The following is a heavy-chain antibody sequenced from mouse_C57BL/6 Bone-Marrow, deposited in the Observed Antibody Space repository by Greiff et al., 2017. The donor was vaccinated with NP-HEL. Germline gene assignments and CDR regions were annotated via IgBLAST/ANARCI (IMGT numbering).Heavy chain of an antibody. CDR1: GFSLTSYG. V-gene: IGHV2-6-1*01. CDR3: ARHCYGSSYGYAMDY. J-gene: IGHJ4*01. D-gene: IGHD1-1*01. Sequence: VQLQESGPGLVAPSQSLSITCTVSGFSLTSYGVHWVRQPPGKGLEWLVVIWSDGSTTYNSALKSRLSISKDNSKSQVFLKMNSLQTDDTAMYYCARHCYGSSYGYAMDYWGQGTSVTVSS. CDR2: IWSDGST.